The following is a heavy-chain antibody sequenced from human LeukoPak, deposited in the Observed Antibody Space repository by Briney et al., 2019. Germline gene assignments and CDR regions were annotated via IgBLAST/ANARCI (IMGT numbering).Heavy chain of an antibody. J-gene: IGHJ3*02. D-gene: IGHD6-13*01. Sequence: GASVKVSCKASGGTFSSYAISWVRQAPGQGLEWMGGIIPIFGTANYAQKFQGRVTITADESTSTAYMELSSLRSEDTAVYYCARDAGRDAFDIWGQGTLVIASS. V-gene: IGHV1-69*13. CDR3: ARDAGRDAFDI. CDR1: GGTFSSYA. CDR2: IIPIFGTA.